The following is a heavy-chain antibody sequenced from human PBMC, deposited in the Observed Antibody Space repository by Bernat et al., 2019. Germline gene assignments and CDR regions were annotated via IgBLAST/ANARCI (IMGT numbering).Heavy chain of an antibody. V-gene: IGHV1-18*01. J-gene: IGHJ3*01. Sequence: QVQVVQFGAEVKRPGASVTVSCKPSGYTFTSYGINWVRQAPGQGLEWMGWISIYNGNTKYAQTLQGRVTLTRDTSTNTAYMELRSLRSDDTAVYYCARGCPACCSGGTCYGDAFDFWGQGTTVTVSS. D-gene: IGHD2-15*01. CDR3: ARGCPACCSGGTCYGDAFDF. CDR1: GYTFTSYG. CDR2: ISIYNGNT.